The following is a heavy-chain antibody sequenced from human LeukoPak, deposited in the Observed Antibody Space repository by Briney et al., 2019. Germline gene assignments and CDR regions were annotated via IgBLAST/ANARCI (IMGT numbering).Heavy chain of an antibody. CDR2: ISSSGSTI. V-gene: IGHV3-48*04. Sequence: GGSLRLSCAASGFTFSSYAMSWVRQAPGKGLEWVSYISSSGSTIYYADSVKGRFTISRDNAKNSLYLQMNSLRAEDTAVYYCARDSGSYYAFDIWGQGTMVTVSS. CDR3: ARDSGSYYAFDI. CDR1: GFTFSSYA. J-gene: IGHJ3*02. D-gene: IGHD1-26*01.